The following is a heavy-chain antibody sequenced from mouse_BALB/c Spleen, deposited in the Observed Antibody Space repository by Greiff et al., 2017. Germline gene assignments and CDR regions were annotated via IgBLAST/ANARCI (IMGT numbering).Heavy chain of an antibody. Sequence: VQLQQSGPELVKPGASVKISCKASGYSFTGYNMNWVKQSNGKSLEWIGNIDPYYGGTSYNQKFKGKATLTVDTSSSTAYMQLSSPTSEDSAVYYCTGSGSSYYFDYWGQGTTLTVSA. V-gene: IGHV1-39*01. CDR2: IDPYYGGT. CDR1: GYSFTGYN. CDR3: TGSGSSYYFDY. D-gene: IGHD1-1*01. J-gene: IGHJ2*01.